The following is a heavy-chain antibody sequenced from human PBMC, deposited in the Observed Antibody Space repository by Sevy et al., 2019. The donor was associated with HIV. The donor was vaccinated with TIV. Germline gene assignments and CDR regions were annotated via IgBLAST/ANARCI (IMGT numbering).Heavy chain of an antibody. J-gene: IGHJ5*02. CDR2: FDPQDGET. V-gene: IGHV1-24*01. Sequence: ASVKVSCKVSGYTLTKLSIHWVRQAPGKGLEWMGDFDPQDGETIYAQRFQGRVTMTEDTSKDTAYMELSSLTSEDTVVYYCAIVGLRYSSGDSCYQGDWFDPRGHGTLVTVS. CDR1: GYTLTKLS. CDR3: AIVGLRYSSGDSCYQGDWFDP. D-gene: IGHD2-15*01.